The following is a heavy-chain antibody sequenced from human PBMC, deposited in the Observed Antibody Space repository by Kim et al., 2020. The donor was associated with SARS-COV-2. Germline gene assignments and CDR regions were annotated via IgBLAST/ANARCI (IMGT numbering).Heavy chain of an antibody. CDR3: ASRTYYYYDSTGDFDL. V-gene: IGHV4-39*01. J-gene: IGHJ2*01. CDR1: GVSISSSSYH. D-gene: IGHD3-22*01. CDR2: FYYSGST. Sequence: SETLSLTCTASGVSISSSSYHWGRLRQPPGQGLEWIRSFYYSGSTYYNSFLNSFAIITVDTSKNLFSQMHSPVTAEATAEYYSASRTYYYYDSTGDFDL.